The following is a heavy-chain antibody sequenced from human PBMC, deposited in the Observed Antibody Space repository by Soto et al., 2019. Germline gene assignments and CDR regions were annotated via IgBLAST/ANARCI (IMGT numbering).Heavy chain of an antibody. J-gene: IGHJ6*02. V-gene: IGHV1-8*01. D-gene: IGHD6-13*01. CDR2: MNPNSGNT. CDR1: GYTFTSYD. CDR3: AREYSSSWYNYYYYGMDV. Sequence: GASVKVSCKASGYTFTSYDINWVRQATGQGLEWMGWMNPNSGNTGYAQKSQGRVTMTRNTSISTAYMELSSLRSEDTAVYYCAREYSSSWYNYYYYGMDVWGQGTTVTVSS.